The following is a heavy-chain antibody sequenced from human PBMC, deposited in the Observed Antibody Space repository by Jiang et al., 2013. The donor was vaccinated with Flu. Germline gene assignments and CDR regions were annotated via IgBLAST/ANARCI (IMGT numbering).Heavy chain of an antibody. CDR3: AGDYGDAYFDY. Sequence: GAEVKKPGESLKISCKGSGYSFTTYWIAWVRQMPGKGLEWMGIIYPGDSDVKYSPSFRGQVTISADKSISTAYLQWSSLKASDTAMYYCAGDYGDAYFDYWGQGTLVTVSS. J-gene: IGHJ4*02. CDR2: IYPGDSDV. CDR1: GYSFTTYW. V-gene: IGHV5-51*01. D-gene: IGHD4-17*01.